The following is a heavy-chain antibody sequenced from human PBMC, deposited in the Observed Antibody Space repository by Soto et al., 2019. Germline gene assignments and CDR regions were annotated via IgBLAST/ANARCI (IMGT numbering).Heavy chain of an antibody. V-gene: IGHV1-18*04. CDR3: ASHEGGGSRFDY. J-gene: IGHJ4*02. CDR2: ISGYNGNT. Sequence: ASVKVSCKASGYPFTSYGITWVRQAPGQGLEWMGWISGYNGNTNYGEKVQDRVTMTIDTSTSTSYMELRSLTSDDTAVYYCASHEGGGSRFDYWGQGTLVTVSS. D-gene: IGHD2-15*01. CDR1: GYPFTSYG.